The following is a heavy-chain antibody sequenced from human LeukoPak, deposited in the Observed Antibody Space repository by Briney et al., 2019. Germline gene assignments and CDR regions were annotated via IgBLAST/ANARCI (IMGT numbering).Heavy chain of an antibody. Sequence: GSLRLSCAASGFTFSSYWMSWIRQPPGKGLEWIGEINHSGSTNYNPSLESRVTISVDTSKNQFSLKLSSVTAADTAVYYCARFVVGYFDYWGQGTLVTVSS. D-gene: IGHD2-21*01. CDR1: GFTFSSYW. CDR3: ARFVVGYFDY. J-gene: IGHJ4*02. CDR2: INHSGST. V-gene: IGHV4-34*01.